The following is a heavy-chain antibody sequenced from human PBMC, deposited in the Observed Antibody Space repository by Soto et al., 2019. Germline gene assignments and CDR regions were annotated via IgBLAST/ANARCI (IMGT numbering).Heavy chain of an antibody. CDR3: ARRIAAAGDFFDY. CDR2: IYYSGST. CDR1: GGSISSSSYY. V-gene: IGHV4-39*01. Sequence: PSETLSLTCTVSGGSISSSSYYWGWIRQPPGKGLEWIGSIYYSGSTYYNPSLKSRVTISVDTPKNQFSLKLSSVTAADTAVYYCARRIAAAGDFFDYWGQGTLVTVSS. J-gene: IGHJ4*02. D-gene: IGHD6-13*01.